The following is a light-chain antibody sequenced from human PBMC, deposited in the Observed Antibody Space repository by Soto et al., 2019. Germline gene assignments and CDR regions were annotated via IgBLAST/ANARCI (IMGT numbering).Light chain of an antibody. CDR3: QQYNNWPPERT. CDR2: GAS. J-gene: IGKJ1*01. CDR1: QSVGSN. Sequence: EIVMTQSPATLSVSPGERATLSCRASQSVGSNLAWYQQKPGQAPRLLIYGASTRATGIPARFSGSGSGTEFTLTITSLQSADFAFYFCQQYNNWPPERTFGQGTKVEIK. V-gene: IGKV3-15*01.